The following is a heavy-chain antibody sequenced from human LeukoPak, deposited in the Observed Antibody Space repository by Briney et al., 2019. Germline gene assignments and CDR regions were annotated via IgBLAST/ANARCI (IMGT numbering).Heavy chain of an antibody. V-gene: IGHV3-7*02. CDR2: IKQGESER. J-gene: IGHJ6*02. Sequence: PGGSLRLSCAASGFTFRSYRVNWVRQAPGKGLEWVASIKQGESERYYVDSVNGRFTISRDNAKNSLYLQMNSLRAEDTAVYYCARANYGSGSNYYYGKDVWGQGTTVTVSS. CDR3: ARANYGSGSNYYYGKDV. D-gene: IGHD3-10*01. CDR1: GFTFRSYR.